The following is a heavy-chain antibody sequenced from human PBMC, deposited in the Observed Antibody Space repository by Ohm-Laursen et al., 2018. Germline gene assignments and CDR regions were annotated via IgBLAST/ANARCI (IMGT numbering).Heavy chain of an antibody. CDR2: ISAYNGNT. CDR3: ARGCSSTNCFYYYYGMDV. CDR1: GYTFTSYY. D-gene: IGHD2-2*01. V-gene: IGHV1-18*04. Sequence: ASVKVSCKASGYTFTSYYMHWVRQAPGQGLEWMGWISAYNGNTNYAQKLQGRVTMTTDTSTSTAYMELRSLRSDDTAVYYCARGCSSTNCFYYYYGMDVWGQGTTVTVSS. J-gene: IGHJ6*02.